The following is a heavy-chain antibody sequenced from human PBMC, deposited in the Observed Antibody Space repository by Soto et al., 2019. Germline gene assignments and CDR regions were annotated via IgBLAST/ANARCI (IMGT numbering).Heavy chain of an antibody. D-gene: IGHD2-8*01. CDR1: GDSITSDTSY. CDR3: ARDSRISNAWFDP. V-gene: IGHV4-31*03. J-gene: IGHJ5*02. Sequence: SETLCLTCTVSGDSITSDTSYWTWIRQHPEKGLEFLGSIYYSGRTYYHPSLESRLSVSVDTSKNQFSMRLTRASAADTAVYYCARDSRISNAWFDPWGQGILVTVSS. CDR2: IYYSGRT.